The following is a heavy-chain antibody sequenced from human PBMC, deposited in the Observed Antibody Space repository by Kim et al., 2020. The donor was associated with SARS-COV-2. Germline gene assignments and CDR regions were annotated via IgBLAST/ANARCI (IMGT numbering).Heavy chain of an antibody. Sequence: GGSLRLSCAASGFTFSSYWMSWVRQAPGKGLEWVANIKQDGSEKYYVDSVKGRFTISRDNAKNSLYLQMNSLRAEDTAVYYCARAVADTEDEDRGSFDYWGQGTLVTVSS. J-gene: IGHJ4*02. CDR1: GFTFSSYW. V-gene: IGHV3-7*01. CDR3: ARAVADTEDEDRGSFDY. CDR2: IKQDGSEK. D-gene: IGHD6-19*01.